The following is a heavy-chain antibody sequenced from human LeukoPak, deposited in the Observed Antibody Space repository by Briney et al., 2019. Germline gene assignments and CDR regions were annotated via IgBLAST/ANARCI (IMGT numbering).Heavy chain of an antibody. D-gene: IGHD2-15*01. V-gene: IGHV4-31*03. CDR3: ARSTLSWNYYGMDV. CDR2: IYYSGST. J-gene: IGHJ6*02. CDR1: GGSISSGGYY. Sequence: PSQTLSLTCTVSGGSISSGGYYWRWIRQHPGKGLEWIGYIYYSGSTYYNPSLKSRVTISVDTSKNQFSLKLSSVTAADTAVYYCARSTLSWNYYGMDVWGQGTTVTVSS.